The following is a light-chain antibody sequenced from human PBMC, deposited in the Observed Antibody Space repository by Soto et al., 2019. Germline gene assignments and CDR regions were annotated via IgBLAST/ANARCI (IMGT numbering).Light chain of an antibody. CDR1: QSVLYSSNNKNY. J-gene: IGKJ2*01. CDR2: WAS. CDR3: QQYYSAPRA. Sequence: DIVGAQSPDSLAVSLGGRATINCKSSQSVLYSSNNKNYLAWYRQKPGQPPKLLIYWASTRESGVPDRFSGSGSGTDFTLTISSLQAEDVAVYYCQQYYSAPRAFGQGTKLEIK. V-gene: IGKV4-1*01.